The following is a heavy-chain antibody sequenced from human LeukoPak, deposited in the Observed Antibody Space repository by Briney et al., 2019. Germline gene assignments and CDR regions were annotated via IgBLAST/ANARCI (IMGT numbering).Heavy chain of an antibody. V-gene: IGHV3-23*01. CDR2: ISGSGGST. D-gene: IGHD3-22*01. CDR1: GFTFSSYA. CDR3: AKDTIRYDSSGLFDP. J-gene: IGHJ5*02. Sequence: PGGSLRLSCAASGFTFSSYAMSWVRQAPGKGLEWVSAISGSGGSTYYADSVKGRFTISRDNSKNTLYLQMNSLRAEDTAVYYCAKDTIRYDSSGLFDPWGQGTLVTVSS.